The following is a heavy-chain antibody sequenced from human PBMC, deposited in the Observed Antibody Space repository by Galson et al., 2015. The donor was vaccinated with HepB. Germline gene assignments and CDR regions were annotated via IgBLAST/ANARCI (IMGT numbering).Heavy chain of an antibody. J-gene: IGHJ3*02. V-gene: IGHV3-48*01. Sequence: SLRLSCAASGFTFSTYTMNWVRQAPGKGLEWVSFVGTTSSPMWYADSVKGRFTISRDNARNSLYLQMNSLRAEDTAVYYCVRDHLWAFDIWGQGTMVTVSS. CDR2: VGTTSSPM. CDR1: GFTFSTYT. CDR3: VRDHLWAFDI.